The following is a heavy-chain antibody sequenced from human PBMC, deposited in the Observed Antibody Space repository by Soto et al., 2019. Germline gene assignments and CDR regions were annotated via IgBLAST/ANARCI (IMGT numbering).Heavy chain of an antibody. CDR1: GGSISSRGYY. CDR3: ATSNWFDP. V-gene: IGHV4-39*01. CDR2: IYYSGST. J-gene: IGHJ5*02. Sequence: QLQLQESGPGLVKPSETLSLTCTVSGGSISSRGYYWGWIRQPPGKGLEWIGTIYYSGSTYYNPSLTSRVPISVDTSKNQFSLKLSSGTAADTAVDYCATSNWFDPWGQGTLVTVSS.